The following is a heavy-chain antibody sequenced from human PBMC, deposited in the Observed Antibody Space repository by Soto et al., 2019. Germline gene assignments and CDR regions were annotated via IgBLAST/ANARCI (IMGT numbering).Heavy chain of an antibody. J-gene: IGHJ5*01. V-gene: IGHV3-30*03. Sequence: QVQLVESGGGVVQPGRSLKLSCVASGFSFTRYAMHWVRQAPGKGLEWVAVISYDGSNQYYVDSVKGRFTISRDNSKNTLYLQMSSLRPEDTAVYYCATEGRGYAYGFPDSWGQGTLVTVSS. CDR2: ISYDGSNQ. CDR1: GFSFTRYA. CDR3: ATEGRGYAYGFPDS. D-gene: IGHD5-18*01.